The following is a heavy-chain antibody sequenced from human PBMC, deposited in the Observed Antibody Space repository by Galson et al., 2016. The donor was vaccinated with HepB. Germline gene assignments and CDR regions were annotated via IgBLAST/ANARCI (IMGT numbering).Heavy chain of an antibody. D-gene: IGHD4-11*01. V-gene: IGHV5-51*01. CDR3: ARGPTVTNLYYYYYMDV. Sequence: QSGAEVKKPGESLKLSCKGSGYSFTNYWIGLVRQMPGKGLDWMGIIYPGDSDTIHSPSFQGQVTISADKSISTAYLKWSSLQASDTAMYYCARGPTVTNLYYYYYMDVWGKGTTVTVSS. CDR2: IYPGDSDT. J-gene: IGHJ6*03. CDR1: GYSFTNYW.